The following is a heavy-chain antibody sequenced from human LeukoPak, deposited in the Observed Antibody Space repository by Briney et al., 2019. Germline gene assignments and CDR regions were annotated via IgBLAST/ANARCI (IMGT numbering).Heavy chain of an antibody. CDR2: IRYDGSNK. J-gene: IGHJ4*02. CDR3: AKDLEGSGSFNFDY. V-gene: IGHV3-30*02. Sequence: WGSLRLSCAASGFTFSSYGMHWVRQAPGKGLEWVAFIRYDGSNKYYADSVKGRFTISRDNSKNTLYLQMNSLRAEDTAVYYCAKDLEGSGSFNFDYWGQGTLVTVSS. D-gene: IGHD3-10*01. CDR1: GFTFSSYG.